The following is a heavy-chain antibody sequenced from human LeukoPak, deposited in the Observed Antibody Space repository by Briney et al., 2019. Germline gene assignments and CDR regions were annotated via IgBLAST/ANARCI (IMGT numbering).Heavy chain of an antibody. Sequence: SETLSLTCTVSGGSINNYYWTWSRQPPGKGREGFGYIYYTGTTSYNPSLKSRVTISVDTSKNQFSLKLTSVTAADTAVYYCARVGYCDGGSCHFDYWGQGTLVTVSS. CDR1: GGSINNYY. CDR3: ARVGYCDGGSCHFDY. CDR2: IYYTGTT. J-gene: IGHJ4*02. V-gene: IGHV4-59*01. D-gene: IGHD2-15*01.